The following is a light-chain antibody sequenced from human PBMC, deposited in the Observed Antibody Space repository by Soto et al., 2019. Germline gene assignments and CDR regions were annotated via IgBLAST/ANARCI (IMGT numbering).Light chain of an antibody. V-gene: IGLV2-14*01. CDR3: TSYTTSSTYV. Sequence: QSALTQPASVSGSPGQSITISCTGTSSDVGNYIYVFWFQQHPGKAPELIISEVSNRPSGVSSRFSGSKSGNTASLTISGLQAEDEAHYYCTSYTTSSTYVFGTGTKVTVL. CDR1: SSDVGNYIY. CDR2: EVS. J-gene: IGLJ1*01.